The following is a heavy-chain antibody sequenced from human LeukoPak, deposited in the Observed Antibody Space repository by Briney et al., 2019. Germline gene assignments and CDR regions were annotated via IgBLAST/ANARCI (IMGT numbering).Heavy chain of an antibody. D-gene: IGHD5-18*01. Sequence: SQTLSLTCTVSGGSISSGGYYWSWIRQHPGKGLEWIGYIYYSGSTYYNPSLKSRVTISVDTSKNQFSLKLSSVTAADTAVYYCARVGSDTAMDPDYYFDYWGQGTLVTVSS. CDR3: ARVGSDTAMDPDYYFDY. J-gene: IGHJ4*02. V-gene: IGHV4-30-4*08. CDR2: IYYSGST. CDR1: GGSISSGGYY.